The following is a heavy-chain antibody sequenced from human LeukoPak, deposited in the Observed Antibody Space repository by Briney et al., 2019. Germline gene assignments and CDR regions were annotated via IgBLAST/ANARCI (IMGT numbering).Heavy chain of an antibody. D-gene: IGHD2-2*01. Sequence: SETLSLTCTVSGGSISSYYWSWIRQPPGKGLEWIGYIYYSGSTNYNPSLKSRVTISVDTSKKPFSLKLSSVPAADTAVYYCARAGYCSSTSCPWFDYWGQGTLVTVSS. CDR2: IYYSGST. J-gene: IGHJ4*02. CDR1: GGSISSYY. V-gene: IGHV4-59*01. CDR3: ARAGYCSSTSCPWFDY.